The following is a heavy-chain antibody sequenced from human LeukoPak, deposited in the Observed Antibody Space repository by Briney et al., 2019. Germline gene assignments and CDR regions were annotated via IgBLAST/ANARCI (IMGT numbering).Heavy chain of an antibody. CDR1: GYTFTRYT. V-gene: IGHV1-3*01. CDR3: ARDPIGSRWPYYFDY. Sequence: GASVKVSCKASGYTFTRYTMHWVRQAPGQRLEWMGWVNAGNGDTEYSQKFQARVTITRDTSASTAYMEMRSLRSEDTAVYYCARDPIGSRWPYYFDYWGQGTLVTVAS. D-gene: IGHD6-13*01. J-gene: IGHJ4*02. CDR2: VNAGNGDT.